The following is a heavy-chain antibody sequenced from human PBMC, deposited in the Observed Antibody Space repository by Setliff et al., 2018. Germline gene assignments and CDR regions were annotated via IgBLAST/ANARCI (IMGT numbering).Heavy chain of an antibody. D-gene: IGHD2-2*01. CDR3: SRLVRFCIRTSCQRLSGGEF. J-gene: IGHJ4*02. CDR1: GYALNSYG. Sequence: ASVKVSCKTAGYALNSYGLTWVRQAPGQGLEWMGWISPYNGHTNSAQKLQGRVTMTTDTSTNTAYMELRSLRSDDTAVYYCSRLVRFCIRTSCQRLSGGEFWGQGTLVTVSS. CDR2: ISPYNGHT. V-gene: IGHV1-18*01.